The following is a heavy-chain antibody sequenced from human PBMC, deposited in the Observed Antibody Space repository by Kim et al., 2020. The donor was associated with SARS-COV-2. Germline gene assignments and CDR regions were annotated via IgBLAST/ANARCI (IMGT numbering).Heavy chain of an antibody. V-gene: IGHV1-69*04. CDR1: GGTFSSYA. J-gene: IGHJ4*02. Sequence: SVKVSCKASGGTFSSYAISWVRQAPGQGLEWMGRIIPILGIANYAQKFQGRVTITADKSTSTAYMELSSLRSEDTAVYYCARGVVPALTEYYFDYWGQGTLVTVSS. CDR2: IIPILGIA. CDR3: ARGVVPALTEYYFDY. D-gene: IGHD2-2*01.